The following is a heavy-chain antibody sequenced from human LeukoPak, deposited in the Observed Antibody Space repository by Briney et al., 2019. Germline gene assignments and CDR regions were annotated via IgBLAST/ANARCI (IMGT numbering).Heavy chain of an antibody. D-gene: IGHD3-3*01. Sequence: GGSLRLSCAASGFTFSSYAMSWVRQAPGKGLEWVSAISGSGGSTYYADSVKGRFTISRDNSKNTLYLQMNSLRAEDTAVYYCAKENYDFWSGYYTPSGMDVWGQGTTSPSP. CDR1: GFTFSSYA. J-gene: IGHJ6*02. CDR3: AKENYDFWSGYYTPSGMDV. V-gene: IGHV3-23*01. CDR2: ISGSGGST.